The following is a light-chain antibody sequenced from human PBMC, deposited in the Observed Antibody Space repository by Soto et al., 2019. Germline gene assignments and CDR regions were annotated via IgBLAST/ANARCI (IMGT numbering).Light chain of an antibody. CDR3: IPYAGTKDV. V-gene: IGLV2-8*01. CDR1: SSDVGGYNS. J-gene: IGLJ1*01. Sequence: QSALTQPPTASGSPGQSVIISCTGTSSDVGGYNSVAWYQQHPGKAPKLIIYQVNKRPSGVPDRFSGSKSGNTASLTVSGLQADDEADYYCIPYAGTKDVFGTGTKLTVL. CDR2: QVN.